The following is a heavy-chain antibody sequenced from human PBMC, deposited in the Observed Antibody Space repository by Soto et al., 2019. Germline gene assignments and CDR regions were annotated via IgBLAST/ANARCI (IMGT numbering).Heavy chain of an antibody. CDR2: ISYDGSNK. CDR1: GFTFSNNA. J-gene: IGHJ6*02. D-gene: IGHD1-1*01. Sequence: QVQLVESGGGVVQPGRSLRLSCAASGFTFSNNAMDWVRQAPGKGLEWVAVISYDGSNKYIAESVKGRFTISRDNSKNTLFLXMNXLXAEDTAVYYCARGTTTSAFSAMDVWGQGTTVTVSS. CDR3: ARGTTTSAFSAMDV. V-gene: IGHV3-30-3*01.